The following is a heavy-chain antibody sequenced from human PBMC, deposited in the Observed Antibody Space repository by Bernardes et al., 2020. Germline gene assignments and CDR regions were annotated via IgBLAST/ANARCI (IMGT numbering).Heavy chain of an antibody. V-gene: IGHV3-7*01. CDR3: ARWCCGYCSGTSCYGLDH. CDR1: GFTFSSYW. Sequence: VGSLRLSCAASGFTFSSYWMSWVRQAPGRGLEWVANIKQDGSEKYYVDSVKGRFTISRDNAKNSLFLQMNSLRAEDTAEYYCARWCCGYCSGTSCYGLDHWGQGTLVTVSS. D-gene: IGHD2-2*03. J-gene: IGHJ4*02. CDR2: IKQDGSEK.